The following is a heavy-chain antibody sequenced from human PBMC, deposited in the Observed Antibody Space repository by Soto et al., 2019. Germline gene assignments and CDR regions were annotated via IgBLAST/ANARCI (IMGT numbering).Heavy chain of an antibody. CDR3: ARGEGYYDYVWESYRYGPEAFDI. CDR1: GYTFTSYG. CDR2: ISAYNGNT. V-gene: IGHV1-18*04. J-gene: IGHJ3*02. Sequence: ASVKVSCKASGYTFTSYGISWVRQAPGQGLEWMGWISAYNGNTNYAQKLQGRVTMTTDTSTSTAYMELRSLRSDDTAAYYCARGEGYYDYVWESYRYGPEAFDIWGQGTMVTVSS. D-gene: IGHD3-16*02.